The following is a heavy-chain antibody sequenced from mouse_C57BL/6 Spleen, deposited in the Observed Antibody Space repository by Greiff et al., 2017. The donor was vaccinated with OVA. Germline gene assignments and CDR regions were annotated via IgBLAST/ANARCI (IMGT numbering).Heavy chain of an antibody. CDR2: ISSGSSTI. Sequence: EVKVEESGGGLVKPGGSLKLSCAASGFTFSDYGMHWVRQAPEKGLEWVAYISSGSSTIYYADTVKGRFTISRDNAKNTLFLQMTSLRSEDTAMYYCARRITTVAMDYWGQGTSVTVSS. J-gene: IGHJ4*01. CDR1: GFTFSDYG. CDR3: ARRITTVAMDY. D-gene: IGHD1-1*01. V-gene: IGHV5-17*01.